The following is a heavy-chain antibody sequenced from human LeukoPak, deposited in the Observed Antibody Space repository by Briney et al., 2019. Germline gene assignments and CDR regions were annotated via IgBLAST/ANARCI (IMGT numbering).Heavy chain of an antibody. J-gene: IGHJ4*02. CDR3: ARDSDTRVIAAKFAY. D-gene: IGHD6-13*01. V-gene: IGHV1-18*01. CDR1: GYTFTNNV. Sequence: ASVKASCKASGYTFTNNVMRGVRQAPGEGLGRMGWISAHNGNTNYAQKFQGRVTMTTDTSTNTAYMELRSLRSDDAAVYYCARDSDTRVIAAKFAYWGQGTLVTVSS. CDR2: ISAHNGNT.